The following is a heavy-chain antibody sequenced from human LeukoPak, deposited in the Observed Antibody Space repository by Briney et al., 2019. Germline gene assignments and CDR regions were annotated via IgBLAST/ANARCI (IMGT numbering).Heavy chain of an antibody. CDR1: GGSISSYY. D-gene: IGHD2-8*02. CDR3: ARSASGPSLFDY. V-gene: IGHV4-59*01. Sequence: SETLSLTCTVSGGSISSYYWSWLRQPPGKGLEWLGYMYYSGSTNYTPSLRRRVTISIDTPKNEFYLNLSSVTAAHTALFSCARSASGPSLFDYWGQGSLVTVSS. CDR2: MYYSGST. J-gene: IGHJ4*02.